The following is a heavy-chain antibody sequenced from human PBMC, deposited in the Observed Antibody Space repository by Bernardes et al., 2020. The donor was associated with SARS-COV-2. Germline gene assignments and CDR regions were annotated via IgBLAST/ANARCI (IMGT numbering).Heavy chain of an antibody. D-gene: IGHD2-2*01. CDR3: AKRTSSSSGPFDS. Sequence: GGSLRLSCAASGFTFSRSGMHWVRQAPGKGLEWVAVISFDGSLEFYGGAVKGRFAVSRDNSKNTLYLQMSGLRAEDTAVYYCAKRTSSSSGPFDSWGQGTLVTVSS. CDR1: GFTFSRSG. CDR2: ISFDGSLE. J-gene: IGHJ4*02. V-gene: IGHV3-30*18.